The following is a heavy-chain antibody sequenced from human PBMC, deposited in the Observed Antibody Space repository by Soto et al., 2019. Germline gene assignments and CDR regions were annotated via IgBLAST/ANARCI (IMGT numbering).Heavy chain of an antibody. V-gene: IGHV4-59*01. D-gene: IGHD3-9*01. J-gene: IGHJ6*03. CDR3: ARLYYDILTGYYDYYYYYMDV. CDR2: IYYSGST. Sequence: SETLSLTCTVSGGSISSYYWSLIRQPPGKGLEWIGYIYYSGSTNYNPSLKSRVTISVDTSKNQFSLKLSSVTAADTAVYYCARLYYDILTGYYDYYYYYMDVWGKGTTVTVSS. CDR1: GGSISSYY.